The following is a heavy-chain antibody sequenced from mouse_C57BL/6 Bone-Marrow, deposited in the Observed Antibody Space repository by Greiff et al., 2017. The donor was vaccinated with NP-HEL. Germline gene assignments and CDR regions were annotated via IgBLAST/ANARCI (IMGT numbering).Heavy chain of an antibody. Sequence: QVQLKQSGAELARPGASVKLSCKASGYTFTSYGISWVKQRTGQGLEWIGEIYPRSGNTYYNEKFKGKATLTADKSSSTAYMELRSLTSEDSAVYFCARWVYSNTRGFAYWGQGTLVTVSA. CDR3: ARWVYSNTRGFAY. CDR1: GYTFTSYG. J-gene: IGHJ3*01. D-gene: IGHD2-5*01. CDR2: IYPRSGNT. V-gene: IGHV1-81*01.